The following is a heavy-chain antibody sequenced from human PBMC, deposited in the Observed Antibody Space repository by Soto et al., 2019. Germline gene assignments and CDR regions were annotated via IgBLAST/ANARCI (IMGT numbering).Heavy chain of an antibody. CDR3: ASRNYYGSGIRYYYYGMDV. V-gene: IGHV4-31*03. CDR2: IYYSGST. Sequence: SETLSLTCTVSGGSISSGGYYWSWIRQHPGKGLEWIGYIYYSGSTYYNPSLKSRVTISVDKSKNQFSLKLSSVTAADTAVYYCASRNYYGSGIRYYYYGMDVWGQGTTVTVS. J-gene: IGHJ6*02. D-gene: IGHD3-10*01. CDR1: GGSISSGGYY.